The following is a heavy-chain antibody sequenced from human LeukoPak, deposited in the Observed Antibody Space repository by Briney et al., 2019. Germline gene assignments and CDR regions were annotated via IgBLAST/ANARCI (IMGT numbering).Heavy chain of an antibody. V-gene: IGHV1-46*01. CDR3: ARDCSSTTCQGPVLDF. Sequence: ASVRVSCKASGYTFTTYYMHWVRQAPGQGLEWMGIINPSGGSTGYAQKFQGRVTMTRDTSTSTVYLELSSLRSEDTAVYYCARDCSSTTCQGPVLDFWGQGTLVTVSS. CDR2: INPSGGST. CDR1: GYTFTTYY. J-gene: IGHJ4*02. D-gene: IGHD2/OR15-2a*01.